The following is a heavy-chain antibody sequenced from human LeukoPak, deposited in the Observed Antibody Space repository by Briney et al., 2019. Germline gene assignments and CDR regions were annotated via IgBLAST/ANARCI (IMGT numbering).Heavy chain of an antibody. J-gene: IGHJ4*02. CDR3: ARDRTSGSSSGH. Sequence: GGSLRLSCAASGFTFSSYSMNWVRQAPGKGLEWVSYISSSGSTIYYADSVKGRFTISRDNAKNSLYLQMNSLRAEDTAVYYCARDRTSGSSSGHWGQGTLVTVSS. CDR1: GFTFSSYS. V-gene: IGHV3-48*04. CDR2: ISSSGSTI. D-gene: IGHD6-13*01.